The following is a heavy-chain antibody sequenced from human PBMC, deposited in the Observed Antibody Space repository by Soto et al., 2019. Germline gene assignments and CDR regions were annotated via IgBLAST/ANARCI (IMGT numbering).Heavy chain of an antibody. CDR2: IYPDESDT. V-gene: IGHV5-51*03. Sequence: EVQLVQSGAEVKEPGESLKISCKGSGYSFTKYWIGWVRQMPGKGLEWMAIIYPDESDTRYSPSFQGQVTISADKSISTAYLQWSSLKASDTAIYYCVRMGFSGGGYLSYYYYGMDIWGQGTTVTVSS. CDR1: GYSFTKYW. CDR3: VRMGFSGGGYLSYYYYGMDI. D-gene: IGHD5-12*01. J-gene: IGHJ6*02.